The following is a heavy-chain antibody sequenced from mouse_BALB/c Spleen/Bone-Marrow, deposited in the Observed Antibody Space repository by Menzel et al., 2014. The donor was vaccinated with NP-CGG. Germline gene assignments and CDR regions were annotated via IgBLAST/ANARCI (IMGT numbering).Heavy chain of an antibody. V-gene: IGHV1S29*02. D-gene: IGHD2-3*01. J-gene: IGHJ3*01. CDR1: GYTFTDYN. CDR2: IYPYNGGT. Sequence: DVKLQESGPELVKPGASVKISCKASGYTFTDYNMHWVKQSHGKSLEWIGYIYPYNGGTGYNQKFKSKATLTVDNSSSTAYMELRSLTSEDSAVYYCARGGGYDGYYGLAYWGQGTLVTVSA. CDR3: ARGGGYDGYYGLAY.